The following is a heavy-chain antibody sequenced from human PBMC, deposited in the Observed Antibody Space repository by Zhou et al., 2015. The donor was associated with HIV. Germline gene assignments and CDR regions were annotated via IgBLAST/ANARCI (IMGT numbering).Heavy chain of an antibody. Sequence: QVQLVQSGAEVKKPGSSVKVSCKASGGTFSSYAISWVRQAPGQGLEWMGGIIPIFGTANYAQKFQGRVTITADESTSTAYMELSSLRSEDTAVYYCASGATYYYDSSGYYPWHDWGQGTLVTVSS. V-gene: IGHV1-69*01. D-gene: IGHD3-22*01. J-gene: IGHJ4*02. CDR3: ASGATYYYDSSGYYPWHD. CDR1: GGTFSSYA. CDR2: IIPIFGTA.